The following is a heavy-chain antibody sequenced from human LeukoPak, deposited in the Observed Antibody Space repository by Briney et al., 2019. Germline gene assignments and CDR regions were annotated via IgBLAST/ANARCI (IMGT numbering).Heavy chain of an antibody. V-gene: IGHV4-4*07. Sequence: PSQTLSLTCNVSGASISAYYWTWIRQPAGKGLEWIGRVFTSGSPNYNPSLKSRLTMSIDTSENQFSLRLNSVTAADTAVYYCARMSAGTDYWGQGILVTVSS. CDR3: ARMSAGTDY. CDR2: VFTSGSP. D-gene: IGHD6-13*01. J-gene: IGHJ4*02. CDR1: GASISAYY.